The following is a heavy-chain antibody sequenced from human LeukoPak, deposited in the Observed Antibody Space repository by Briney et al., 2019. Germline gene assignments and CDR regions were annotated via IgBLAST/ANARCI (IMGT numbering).Heavy chain of an antibody. D-gene: IGHD6-6*01. CDR3: AREHSSSSGSVSDF. CDR2: ISSSSSTI. Sequence: GGSLRLSCTASGFTFSSYNMNWVRQAPGKGLEWVPYISSSSSTIYYADSVKGRFTISRDNAKNSLYVQMNSLRDEDTAVYYCAREHSSSSGSVSDFWGQGTLVTVSS. V-gene: IGHV3-48*02. CDR1: GFTFSSYN. J-gene: IGHJ4*02.